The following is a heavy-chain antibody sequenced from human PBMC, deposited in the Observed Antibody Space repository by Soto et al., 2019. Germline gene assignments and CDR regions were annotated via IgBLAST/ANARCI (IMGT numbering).Heavy chain of an antibody. V-gene: IGHV1-2*02. CDR2: INPNSGGT. D-gene: IGHD3-22*01. J-gene: IGHJ5*02. CDR3: ARWAVAYYYDSPLDP. CDR1: GYTFTGYY. Sequence: ASVKVSCKASGYTFTGYYMHWVRQAPGQGLEWMGWINPNSGGTNYAQKFQGRVTMTRDTSISTAYMELSRLRSDDTAVYYCARWAVAYYYDSPLDPWGQGTLVTVSS.